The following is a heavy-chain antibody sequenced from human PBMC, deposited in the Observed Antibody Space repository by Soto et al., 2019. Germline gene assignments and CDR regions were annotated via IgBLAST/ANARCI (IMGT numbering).Heavy chain of an antibody. D-gene: IGHD3-9*01. CDR3: ARDLARLRYGYYFDY. Sequence: ASVKVSCKASGYTFTSYYMHWVRQAPGQGLEWMGIINPSGGSTSYAQKFQGRVAMTRDTSTGTVYMELSSLRSEDTAVYYCARDLARLRYGYYFDYWGQGTLVTVSS. J-gene: IGHJ4*02. CDR2: INPSGGST. CDR1: GYTFTSYY. V-gene: IGHV1-46*03.